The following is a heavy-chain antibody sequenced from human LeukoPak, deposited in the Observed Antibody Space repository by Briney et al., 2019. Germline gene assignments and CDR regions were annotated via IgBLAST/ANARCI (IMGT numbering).Heavy chain of an antibody. CDR1: GGSISSYY. D-gene: IGHD5-24*01. CDR2: IYYSGST. J-gene: IGHJ3*02. Sequence: PSETLSLTCTVSGGSISSYYWSWIRQPPGKGLEWIGYIYYSGSTNYNPSLKSRVTISVDTSKNQFSLELSSVTAADTAVYYCARAPVERRRNAFDIWGQGTMVTVSS. V-gene: IGHV4-59*01. CDR3: ARAPVERRRNAFDI.